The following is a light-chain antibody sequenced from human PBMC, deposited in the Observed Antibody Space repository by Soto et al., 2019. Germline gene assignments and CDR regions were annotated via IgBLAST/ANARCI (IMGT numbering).Light chain of an antibody. Sequence: IGWAQSPATLSFSPGEGAPPSCRASQSVSSSLAWYQQKPGQAPRLLIYDASNRATGIPARFSGSGSGTEFTLTISRLVPEDFAVYYCQQYGSSSWTFGQGTKVDIK. CDR3: QQYGSSSWT. V-gene: IGKV3-11*01. CDR2: DAS. J-gene: IGKJ1*01. CDR1: QSVSSS.